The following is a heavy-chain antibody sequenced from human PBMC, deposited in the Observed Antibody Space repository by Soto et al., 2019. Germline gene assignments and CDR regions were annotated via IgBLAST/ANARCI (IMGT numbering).Heavy chain of an antibody. J-gene: IGHJ3*02. CDR3: ARDGYNSDAFDI. CDR1: GFTFSSYS. Sequence: GGSLRLSCAASGFTFSSYSMNWVRQAPGKGLEWVSSISSSSSYIYYADSVKGRFTISRDNAKNSLYLQMNSLRAEDTAVYYCARDGYNSDAFDIWGQGTMVTVSS. D-gene: IGHD5-12*01. V-gene: IGHV3-21*01. CDR2: ISSSSSYI.